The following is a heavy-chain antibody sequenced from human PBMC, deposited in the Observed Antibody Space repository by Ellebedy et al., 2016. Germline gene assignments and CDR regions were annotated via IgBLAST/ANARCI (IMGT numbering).Heavy chain of an antibody. D-gene: IGHD3-10*01. V-gene: IGHV1-2*02. Sequence: ASVKVSCNASGYTFIGYYIHWVRQAPGQGLEWMGWIDPNSGDTRSAQKFQGRLTMTRRTSISTAYLELSGLRSDDTAVYYCAKGAIWFGAFGMDVWGHGTTVTVSS. J-gene: IGHJ6*02. CDR3: AKGAIWFGAFGMDV. CDR2: IDPNSGDT. CDR1: GYTFIGYY.